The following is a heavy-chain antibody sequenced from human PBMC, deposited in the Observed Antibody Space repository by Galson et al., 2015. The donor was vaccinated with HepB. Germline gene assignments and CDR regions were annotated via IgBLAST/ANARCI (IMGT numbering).Heavy chain of an antibody. CDR1: GFSLNTRGVG. CDR2: IYWDDDK. J-gene: IGHJ3*02. CDR3: AHHVALVAAGPQDAFDI. V-gene: IGHV2-5*02. Sequence: PALVKPTQTLTLPCTFSGFSLNTRGVGVGWIRQPPGKALEWLAVIYWDDDKRYSPSLKGRLTITKDTSKNQVVLTMTNMDPVDTATYYCAHHVALVAAGPQDAFDIWGQGTMVTVSS. D-gene: IGHD6-13*01.